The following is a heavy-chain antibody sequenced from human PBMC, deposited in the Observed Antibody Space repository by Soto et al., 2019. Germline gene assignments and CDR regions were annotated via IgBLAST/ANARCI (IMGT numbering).Heavy chain of an antibody. Sequence: GESLKISCKGSGYRFTRNWITWVRQMPGKGLEWMGRIDPRDSSTDYSPSFQGHVTISADKSISTAYLQWSSLKASDSAIYFCARGHGWVDYWGQGTLVTVS. D-gene: IGHD6-19*01. V-gene: IGHV5-10-1*01. J-gene: IGHJ4*02. CDR2: IDPRDSST. CDR1: GYRFTRNW. CDR3: ARGHGWVDY.